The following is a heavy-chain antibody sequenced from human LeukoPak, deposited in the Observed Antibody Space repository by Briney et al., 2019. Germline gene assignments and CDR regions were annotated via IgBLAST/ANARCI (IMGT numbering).Heavy chain of an antibody. J-gene: IGHJ4*02. Sequence: GGSLRLSCAASGFTFSSYGMHWVRQAPVKGLEWVAVIWYDGSNKYYADSVKGRFTISRDNSKNTLYLQMNSLRAEDTAVYYCARDLYYYGSGPRGYWGQGTLVTVSS. D-gene: IGHD3-10*01. CDR1: GFTFSSYG. CDR2: IWYDGSNK. CDR3: ARDLYYYGSGPRGY. V-gene: IGHV3-33*01.